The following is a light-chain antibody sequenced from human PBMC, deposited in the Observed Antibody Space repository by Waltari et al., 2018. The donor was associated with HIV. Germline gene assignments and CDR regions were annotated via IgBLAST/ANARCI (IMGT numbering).Light chain of an antibody. Sequence: QSALTQPRSVSGSPGQSVTISCPGTSSDVGGSNYVSWYQQHPGKAPKLMIYDVTKWPSGVPDRFSGSKSGNTASLTISGLQAEDEADYYCCSYAGSYTFGFGGGTKLTVL. CDR3: CSYAGSYTFG. J-gene: IGLJ3*02. V-gene: IGLV2-11*01. CDR1: SSDVGGSNY. CDR2: DVT.